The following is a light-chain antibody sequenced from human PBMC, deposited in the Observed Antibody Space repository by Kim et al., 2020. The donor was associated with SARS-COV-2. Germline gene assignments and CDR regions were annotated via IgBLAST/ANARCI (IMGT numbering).Light chain of an antibody. CDR2: AAS. CDR3: QQNYITPYT. J-gene: IGKJ2*01. V-gene: IGKV1-39*01. Sequence: ASVGDRVTITGRASQSISSYLNWYQQKPGKAPKLLIYAASSLQSGVPTRFSGSGSGTDYTLTISSLQPEDFAAYYCQQNYITPYTFGQGTKLEIK. CDR1: QSISSY.